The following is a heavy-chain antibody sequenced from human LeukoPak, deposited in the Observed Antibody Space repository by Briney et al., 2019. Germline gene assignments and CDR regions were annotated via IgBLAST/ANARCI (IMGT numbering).Heavy chain of an antibody. CDR3: ARGPATVTASYYYYGMDV. J-gene: IGHJ6*02. CDR2: IGTAGDT. CDR1: GFTFSNYD. Sequence: GSLRLSCAASGFTFSNYDMHWVRQATGEGLEWVSAIGTAGDTYYPGSVKGRFTISRENAKNSLYLQMNSLRAGDTAVYYCARGPATVTASYYYYGMDVWGQGTTVTVSS. D-gene: IGHD4-17*01. V-gene: IGHV3-13*01.